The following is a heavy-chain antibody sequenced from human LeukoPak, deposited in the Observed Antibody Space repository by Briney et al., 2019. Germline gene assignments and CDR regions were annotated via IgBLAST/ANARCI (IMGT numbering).Heavy chain of an antibody. CDR2: INQGGNLK. D-gene: IGHD5-12*01. V-gene: IGHV3-7*01. CDR1: GFIFRDFW. CDR3: ARFGYSGWNLEN. Sequence: HAGGSLRLSCAASGFIFRDFWMTWVRQAPGKGLEWVANINQGGNLKYYVDSVKGRFTISRDDAESSLYVQMNNLKDEDTAVYYCARFGYSGWNLENWGQGTLVTVSS. J-gene: IGHJ4*02.